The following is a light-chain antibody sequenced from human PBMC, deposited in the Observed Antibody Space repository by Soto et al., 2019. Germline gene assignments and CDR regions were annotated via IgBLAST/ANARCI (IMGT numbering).Light chain of an antibody. CDR1: SSYVGGYNY. V-gene: IGLV2-14*01. J-gene: IGLJ1*01. CDR3: SSYTSSSTQV. Sequence: QSALTQPASVSGSPGPSITISCPGTSSYVGGYNYVSWYQQHPGKAPKLMIYDVSNRPSGVSNRFSGSKSGNTASLTISGLQAEDEADYYCSSYTSSSTQVFGTGTKLTVL. CDR2: DVS.